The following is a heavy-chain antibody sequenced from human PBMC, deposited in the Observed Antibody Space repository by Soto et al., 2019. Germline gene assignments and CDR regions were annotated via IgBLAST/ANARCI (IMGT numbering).Heavy chain of an antibody. Sequence: PGGSLRLSCAASGFNFSVSGMHWVRQAPGKGLEWLSVLSYEGSEEYYADSVRGRFTISRDNSKNTLFLQMDSLRVDDAGVYYCALTRRSSLLEVAGPGFEYWGQGTLVTVSS. V-gene: IGHV3-30*03. CDR1: GFNFSVSG. CDR2: LSYEGSEE. J-gene: IGHJ4*02. D-gene: IGHD6-19*01. CDR3: ALTRRSSLLEVAGPGFEY.